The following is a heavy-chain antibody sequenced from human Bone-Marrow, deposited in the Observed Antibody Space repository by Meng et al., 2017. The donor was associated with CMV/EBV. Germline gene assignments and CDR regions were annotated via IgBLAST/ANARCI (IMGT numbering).Heavy chain of an antibody. D-gene: IGHD2-2*01. V-gene: IGHV3-30*02. CDR1: GFPFDTYD. CDR2: IGYNGSNK. J-gene: IGHJ4*02. CDR3: AKDRSYAD. Sequence: LGGFCTASGFPFDTYDMHWVRQVPGKGLEWVAFIGYNGSNKYYADSVKGRFTISRDDSKNTLYLQMNSLRGEDTAVYYCAKDRSYADWGQGTLVTVSS.